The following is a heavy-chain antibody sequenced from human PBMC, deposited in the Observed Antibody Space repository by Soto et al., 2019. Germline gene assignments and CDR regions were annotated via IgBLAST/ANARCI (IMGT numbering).Heavy chain of an antibody. CDR1: GGSISSYY. J-gene: IGHJ4*02. D-gene: IGHD6-19*01. Sequence: SETLSLTCTVSGGSISSYYWSWIRQPPGKGLEWIGYIYYSGSTNYNPSLKSRVTISVDTSKNQFSLKLSSVTAADTAVYYCARTQIAVAGTSFDYWGQGTLVTVSS. CDR2: IYYSGST. CDR3: ARTQIAVAGTSFDY. V-gene: IGHV4-59*01.